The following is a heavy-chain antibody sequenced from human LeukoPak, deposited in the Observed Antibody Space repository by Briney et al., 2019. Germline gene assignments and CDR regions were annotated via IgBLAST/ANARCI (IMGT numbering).Heavy chain of an antibody. J-gene: IGHJ5*02. CDR2: IYHSGST. V-gene: IGHV4-4*02. CDR3: ARAGSHLEDSSGYYPLGWFYP. Sequence: SETLSLTCAVSGGSISSSNWWSWVRQPPGKGLEWIGEIYHSGSTNYNPSLKSRVTISVDKSKNQFSLKLSSVTAADTAVYYWARAGSHLEDSSGYYPLGWFYPWGQGTLVTASS. CDR1: GGSISSSNW. D-gene: IGHD3-22*01.